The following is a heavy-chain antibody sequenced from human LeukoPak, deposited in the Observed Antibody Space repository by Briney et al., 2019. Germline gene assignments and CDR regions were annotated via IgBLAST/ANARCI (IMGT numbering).Heavy chain of an antibody. V-gene: IGHV4-39*07. D-gene: IGHD6-13*01. J-gene: IGHJ4*02. Sequence: SETLSLTCTVSGGSISSSTYYWGWIRQPPGKGLEWIGSIFYSGRTYYNPSLKSRVTMSVDTSKNLFSLRLSSVNAADTAVYYCARDILATSIAAPYYWGQGTLVTVSS. CDR2: IFYSGRT. CDR3: ARDILATSIAAPYY. CDR1: GGSISSSTYY.